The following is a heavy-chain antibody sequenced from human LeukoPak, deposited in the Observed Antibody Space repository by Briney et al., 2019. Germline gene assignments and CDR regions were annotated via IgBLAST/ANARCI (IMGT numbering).Heavy chain of an antibody. Sequence: GRSLRLSCAASGFTFSSYAMHWVRQAPGKGLEWVAVISYDGSNKYYADSVKGRFTISRDNSKNTLYLQMNSLRAEGTAVYYCARDHYGSGSYWGQGTLVTVSS. CDR3: ARDHYGSGSY. J-gene: IGHJ4*02. V-gene: IGHV3-30*04. CDR1: GFTFSSYA. D-gene: IGHD6-19*01. CDR2: ISYDGSNK.